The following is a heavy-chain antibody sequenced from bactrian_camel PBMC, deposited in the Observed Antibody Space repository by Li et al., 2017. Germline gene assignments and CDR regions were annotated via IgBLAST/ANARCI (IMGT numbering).Heavy chain of an antibody. J-gene: IGHJ4*01. CDR1: GHTAPYC. Sequence: QLVESGGGSVQAGGSLRLSCAASGHTAPYCLGWFRQAPGKQREGVAAVDSTGATSVADVVKGRFTVSLVNAKNTLYLQLNSLKTEDTAMYYCAKSDTGAVNWGQGTQVTVS. CDR3: AKSDTGAVN. V-gene: IGHV3S55*01. CDR2: VDSTGAT. D-gene: IGHD2*01.